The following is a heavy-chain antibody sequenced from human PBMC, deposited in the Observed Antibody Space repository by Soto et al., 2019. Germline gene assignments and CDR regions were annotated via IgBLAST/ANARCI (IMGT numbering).Heavy chain of an antibody. CDR2: IIPFFKAT. D-gene: IGHD3-16*01. CDR1: GGTFCSHA. CDR3: ARDVPLNYYDGTYSYYAMDV. Sequence: GASVKVSCKASGGTFCSHAISWVRQAPGQGLEWMGGIIPFFKATNYAQKFQGRVTITADDSTSTAYMDLYSLRSEDTAVYYCARDVPLNYYDGTYSYYAMDVWGQGTTVTVSS. J-gene: IGHJ6*02. V-gene: IGHV1-69*13.